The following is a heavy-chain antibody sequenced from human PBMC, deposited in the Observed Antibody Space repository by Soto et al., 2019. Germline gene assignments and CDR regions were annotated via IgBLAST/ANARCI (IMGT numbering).Heavy chain of an antibody. V-gene: IGHV3-21*01. Sequence: GGSLRLSCAASGFTFSSYSMNWVRQAPGKGLEWVSSISSSSSYIYYADSVKGRFTISRDNAKNSLYLQMNSLRAEDTAVYYCAKSIAARSGWFDPWGQGTLVTVSS. D-gene: IGHD6-6*01. CDR1: GFTFSSYS. CDR3: AKSIAARSGWFDP. CDR2: ISSSSSYI. J-gene: IGHJ5*02.